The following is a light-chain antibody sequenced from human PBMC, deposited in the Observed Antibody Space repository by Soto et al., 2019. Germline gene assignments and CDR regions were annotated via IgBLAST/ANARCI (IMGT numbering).Light chain of an antibody. V-gene: IGKV3-20*01. J-gene: IGKJ5*01. CDR1: QSVSSN. Sequence: DIVMTQSPATLSVSPGERATLSCRASQSVSSNLAWYQQKPGQAPRVLIYAASNRATGIPARFSGSGSGADFTLTISRLEPEDFAVYYCQQYGNSPITFGQGTRLEIK. CDR2: AAS. CDR3: QQYGNSPIT.